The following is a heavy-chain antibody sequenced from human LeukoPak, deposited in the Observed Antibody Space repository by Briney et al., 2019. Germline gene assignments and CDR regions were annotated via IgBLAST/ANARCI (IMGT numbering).Heavy chain of an antibody. CDR2: ISGSGDTT. V-gene: IGHV3-23*01. Sequence: GGSLRLSCTASGFTFSSYSMSWVRQGPGTGLEWVSAISGSGDTTFYADSVKGRFTISRDNSKKTLYLQVNSLRAEDTAAYFCAKELTTERTPGVDSWGQGTLVTVSS. CDR1: GFTFSSYS. J-gene: IGHJ4*02. D-gene: IGHD4-17*01. CDR3: AKELTTERTPGVDS.